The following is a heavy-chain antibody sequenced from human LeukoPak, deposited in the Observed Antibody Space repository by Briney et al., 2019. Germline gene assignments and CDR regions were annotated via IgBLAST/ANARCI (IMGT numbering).Heavy chain of an antibody. CDR3: AKGIHGSLLRSLEFDY. J-gene: IGHJ4*02. Sequence: GGSQRLSCAASGFTFSSYEMNWVRQAPGKGLEWVSTILGSGGSTYSADSVKGRFTISRDNSKNTLYPQMNSLRAEDTAVYYCAKGIHGSLLRSLEFDYWGQGTLVTVSS. CDR2: ILGSGGST. CDR1: GFTFSSYE. V-gene: IGHV3-23*01. D-gene: IGHD3-3*01.